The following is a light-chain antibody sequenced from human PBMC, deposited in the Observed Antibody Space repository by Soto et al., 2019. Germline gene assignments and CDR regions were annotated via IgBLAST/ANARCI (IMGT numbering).Light chain of an antibody. Sequence: DIVMTQTPLSLSVTPGQPASISCKSRQTLLRSDGKNYMYWYLQKPGQPPQLLISEVSNRFSGVLDKFRGSGSGTDFTLKISRVAAEEGGVDYCLQTIRLPYTFGQGTKREIK. V-gene: IGKV2D-29*01. CDR1: QTLLRSDGKNY. J-gene: IGKJ2*01. CDR2: EVS. CDR3: LQTIRLPYT.